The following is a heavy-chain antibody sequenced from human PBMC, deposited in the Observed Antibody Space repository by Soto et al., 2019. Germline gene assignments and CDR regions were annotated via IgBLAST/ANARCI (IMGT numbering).Heavy chain of an antibody. CDR1: GFKFDDSS. Sequence: LKLSCAASGFKFDDSSMHSVRHTARKVLEGVSGISWNGGSIGYADSVKGRFTISRDNAKNSLYLQMNSLRAEDTALYYCAKGQPGDTLMDWLDHWGQG. V-gene: IGHV3-9*01. CDR3: AKGQPGDTLMDWLDH. D-gene: IGHD2-8*01. CDR2: ISWNGGSI. J-gene: IGHJ5*02.